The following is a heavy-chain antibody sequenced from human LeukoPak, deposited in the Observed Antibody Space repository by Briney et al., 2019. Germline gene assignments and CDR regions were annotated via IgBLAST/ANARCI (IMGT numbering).Heavy chain of an antibody. V-gene: IGHV3-23*01. J-gene: IGHJ4*02. CDR2: IYENGGTT. Sequence: GGSLRLSCVGSGFTFRSHAMSWVRQAPEKGLEFVSGIYENGGTTYYADSVKGWFSISRDNSKNTLYLQMDSLRGEDTAVYYCAKDFRIGYSAHFDYWGQGALVTVSS. CDR3: AKDFRIGYSAHFDY. CDR1: GFTFRSHA. D-gene: IGHD2-21*01.